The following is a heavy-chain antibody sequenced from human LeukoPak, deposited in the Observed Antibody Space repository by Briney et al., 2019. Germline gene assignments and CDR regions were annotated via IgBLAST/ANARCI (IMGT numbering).Heavy chain of an antibody. CDR1: GYTFTSYG. Sequence: GASVKVSCKASGYTFTSYGISWVRQAPGQGLEWMGWISAYNGNTNYAQKLQGRVTMTTDTSTSTAYMGLRSLRSDDTAVYYCARALSRGFGELFSGFDYWGQGTLVTVSS. D-gene: IGHD3-10*01. CDR3: ARALSRGFGELFSGFDY. CDR2: ISAYNGNT. V-gene: IGHV1-18*01. J-gene: IGHJ4*02.